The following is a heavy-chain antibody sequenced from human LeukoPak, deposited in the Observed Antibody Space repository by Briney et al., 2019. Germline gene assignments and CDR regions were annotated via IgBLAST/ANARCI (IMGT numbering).Heavy chain of an antibody. Sequence: SQTLSLTCAISGDSVSSNNAAWNWIRQSPSRGLEWLGRTYYRSEWYSNYAVSVKSRITITPDTSKNQFSLQLNSVNPEDTAVYYCARTYSIGXYLYWFDRWGQGTLVTVSS. CDR3: ARTYSIGXYLYWFDR. J-gene: IGHJ5*02. V-gene: IGHV6-1*01. D-gene: IGHD6-19*01. CDR2: TYYRSEWYS. CDR1: GDSVSSNNAA.